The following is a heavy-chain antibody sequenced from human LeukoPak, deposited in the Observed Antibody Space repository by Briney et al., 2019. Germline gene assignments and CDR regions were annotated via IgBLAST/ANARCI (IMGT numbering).Heavy chain of an antibody. Sequence: ASVKVSCKASGYTFTNYTINWVRLVPGQGLEWMGWINTNTGNPTYAQGFTGRFVFSLDTSVATAYLQISSLVAEDTAVYYCVRTVGYYYDSSAYLHYWGQGTLVTVSS. V-gene: IGHV7-4-1*02. D-gene: IGHD3-22*01. CDR2: INTNTGNP. CDR1: GYTFTNYT. J-gene: IGHJ4*02. CDR3: VRTVGYYYDSSAYLHY.